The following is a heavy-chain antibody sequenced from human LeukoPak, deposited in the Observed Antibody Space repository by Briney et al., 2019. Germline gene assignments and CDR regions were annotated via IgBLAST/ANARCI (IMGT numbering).Heavy chain of an antibody. CDR2: ISSSSSYI. D-gene: IGHD1-26*01. CDR3: VRGEVGATSYYYYGMDF. Sequence: GGSLRLSCAASGFTFSSYSMNWVRQAPGKGLEWVSSISSSSSYIYYADSVKGRFTISRDNAKNSLYLQMNSLRAEDTAVYYCVRGEVGATSYYYYGMDFWGPGTTVTVSS. CDR1: GFTFSSYS. V-gene: IGHV3-21*01. J-gene: IGHJ6*02.